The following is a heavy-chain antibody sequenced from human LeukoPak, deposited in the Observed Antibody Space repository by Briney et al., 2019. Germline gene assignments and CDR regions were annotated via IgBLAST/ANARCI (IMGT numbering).Heavy chain of an antibody. CDR3: ARGNYGSGSYYRDY. CDR2: MNPNSGNT. CDR1: GYTFTGYY. J-gene: IGHJ4*02. V-gene: IGHV1-8*03. Sequence: ASVKVSCKASGYTFTGYYIHWLRQAPGQGLEWMGWMNPNSGNTGYAQKFQGRVTITRNTSISTAYMELSSLRSEDTAVYYCARGNYGSGSYYRDYWGQGTLVTVSS. D-gene: IGHD3-10*01.